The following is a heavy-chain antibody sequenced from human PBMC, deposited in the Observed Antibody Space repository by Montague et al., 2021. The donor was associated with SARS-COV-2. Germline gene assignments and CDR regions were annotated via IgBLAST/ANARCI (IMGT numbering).Heavy chain of an antibody. D-gene: IGHD2-21*02. Sequence: SETLSLTCSVSGYFIGTGYYWCCIRQSPGKGLEWIGSNYLHGNAYYNPSLNSRDNTSLATSNNQFSLRLTSVTTSDTTDYYYARGRVTREGFDYWGQGILVTVSS. CDR3: ARGRVTREGFDY. J-gene: IGHJ4*02. V-gene: IGHV4-38-2*02. CDR1: GYFIGTGYY. CDR2: NYLHGNA.